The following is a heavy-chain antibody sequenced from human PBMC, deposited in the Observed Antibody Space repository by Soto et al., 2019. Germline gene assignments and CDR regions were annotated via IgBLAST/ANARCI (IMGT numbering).Heavy chain of an antibody. V-gene: IGHV3-30*18. D-gene: IGHD3-22*01. CDR3: AKDSLYYYDSSGYYYSYFDY. Sequence: LRLACAASGFTFSSYGMHWVRQAPGKGLEWVAVISYDGSNKYYADSVKGRFTISRDNSKNTLYLQMNSLRAEDTAVYYCAKDSLYYYDSSGYYYSYFDYWGQGTLVTVSS. CDR1: GFTFSSYG. J-gene: IGHJ4*02. CDR2: ISYDGSNK.